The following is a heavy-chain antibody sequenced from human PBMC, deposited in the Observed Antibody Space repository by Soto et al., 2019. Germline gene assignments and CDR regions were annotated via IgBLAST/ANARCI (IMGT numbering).Heavy chain of an antibody. D-gene: IGHD2-21*02. V-gene: IGHV1-69*13. J-gene: IGHJ5*02. CDR3: ARAEATAQGSWFGP. CDR1: GGTFSSYA. CDR2: IIPIFGTA. Sequence: ASVKVSCKASGGTFSSYAISWVRQAPGQGLEWMGGIIPIFGTANYAQKFQGRVTITEDESTSTAYMELSSLRSEDTAVDYCARAEATAQGSWFGPWCQRTMVTVSS.